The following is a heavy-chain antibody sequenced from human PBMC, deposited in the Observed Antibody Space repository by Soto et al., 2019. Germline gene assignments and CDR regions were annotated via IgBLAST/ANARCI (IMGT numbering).Heavy chain of an antibody. CDR2: IIPIFGTA. J-gene: IGHJ5*02. CDR3: AREGYCSGGSCYTPVRFDP. D-gene: IGHD2-15*01. V-gene: IGHV1-69*12. Sequence: QVQLVQSGAAVKKPGSSVKVSCKASGGTFSSYAISWVRQAPGQGLEWMGGIIPIFGTANYAQKFQGRVTITADESTSTAYMELSSLRSEDTAVYYCAREGYCSGGSCYTPVRFDPWGQGTLVTVSS. CDR1: GGTFSSYA.